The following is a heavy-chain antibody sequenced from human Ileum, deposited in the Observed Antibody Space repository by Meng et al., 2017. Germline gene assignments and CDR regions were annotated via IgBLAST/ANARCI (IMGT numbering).Heavy chain of an antibody. CDR1: GGSGSSASYY. CDR3: ARFYGSGTFEVHDY. Sequence: QGQLQESGPGRVRPSETLSLTCNVSGGSGSSASYYWSWIRQPPGKGLEWIGLIHYSGSRNYNPSLKSRVTMSVDTSKNQVSLRLTSVTAADTAVYYCARFYGSGTFEVHDYWGQGTLVAVSS. D-gene: IGHD3-10*01. V-gene: IGHV4-61*01. CDR2: IHYSGSR. J-gene: IGHJ4*02.